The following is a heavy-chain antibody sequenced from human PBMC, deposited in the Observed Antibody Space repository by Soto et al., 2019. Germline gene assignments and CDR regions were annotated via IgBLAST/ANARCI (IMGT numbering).Heavy chain of an antibody. D-gene: IGHD6-13*01. V-gene: IGHV1-2*02. CDR2: INPNSGGT. CDR3: AREYFKSSSWYNGMDV. CDR1: GYTFTGYY. J-gene: IGHJ6*02. Sequence: ASVKVSCKASGYTFTGYYMHWVRQAPEQGLEWMGWINPNSGGTNYAQKFQGRVTMTRDTSISTAYMELSRLRSDDTAVYSCAREYFKSSSWYNGMDVWGQGTTVTVS.